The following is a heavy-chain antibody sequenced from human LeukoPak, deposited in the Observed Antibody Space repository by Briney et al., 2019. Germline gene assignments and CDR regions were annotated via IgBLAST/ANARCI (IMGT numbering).Heavy chain of an antibody. Sequence: ASVKVSCKASGYTLTSYGISWVRQAPGQGLEWMGWINTNTGNPTYAQGFTGRFVFSLDTSVSTAYLQISSLKAEDTAVYYCARGSPRPYSSSWYGDYWGQGTLVTVSS. J-gene: IGHJ4*02. CDR3: ARGSPRPYSSSWYGDY. D-gene: IGHD6-13*01. V-gene: IGHV7-4-1*02. CDR2: INTNTGNP. CDR1: GYTLTSYG.